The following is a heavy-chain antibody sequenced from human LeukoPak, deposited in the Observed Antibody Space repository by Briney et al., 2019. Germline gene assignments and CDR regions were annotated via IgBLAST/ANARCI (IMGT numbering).Heavy chain of an antibody. CDR1: GGSISSGDYY. J-gene: IGHJ5*02. CDR2: IYYSGST. CDR3: AREGGDIVVVPAAIDP. V-gene: IGHV4-30-4*08. D-gene: IGHD2-2*01. Sequence: SETLSLTCTVSGGSISSGDYYWGWIRQPPGKGLEWIGYIYYSGSTYYNPPLKSRVTISGDTSKNQFSLKLSSVTAADTAVYYCAREGGDIVVVPAAIDPWGQGTLVTVSS.